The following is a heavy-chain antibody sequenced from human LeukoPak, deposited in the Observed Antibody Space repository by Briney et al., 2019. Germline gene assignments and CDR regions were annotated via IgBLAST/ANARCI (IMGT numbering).Heavy chain of an antibody. CDR2: ISSSSSYI. D-gene: IGHD3-22*01. CDR1: GFTFSSYS. Sequence: MAGGSLRLSCAASGFTFSSYSMNWVRQAPGKGLEWVSSISSSSSYIYYADPVKGRFTISRDNAKNSLYLQMNSLRAEDTAVYYCARKDDSSGYYYTPPDYWGQGTLVTVSS. CDR3: ARKDDSSGYYYTPPDY. V-gene: IGHV3-21*01. J-gene: IGHJ4*02.